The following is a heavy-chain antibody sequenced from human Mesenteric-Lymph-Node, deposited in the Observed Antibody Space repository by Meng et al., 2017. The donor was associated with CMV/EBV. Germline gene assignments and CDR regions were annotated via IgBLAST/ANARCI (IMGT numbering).Heavy chain of an antibody. Sequence: GESLKISCAASGFTFSSNYMSWVRQAPAKGLEWVSVIYSGGSTYYADSVKGRFTISRDNSKNTLYLQMNSLRAEDTAVYYCARGLGSSWFDYWGQGTLVTVSS. V-gene: IGHV3-53*01. CDR2: IYSGGST. D-gene: IGHD6-13*01. CDR3: ARGLGSSWFDY. CDR1: GFTFSSNY. J-gene: IGHJ4*02.